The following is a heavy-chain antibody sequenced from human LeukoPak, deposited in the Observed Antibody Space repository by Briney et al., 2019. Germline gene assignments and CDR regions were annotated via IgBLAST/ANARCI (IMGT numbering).Heavy chain of an antibody. V-gene: IGHV3-21*01. D-gene: IGHD2-2*03. CDR3: ARRGDGYCSSTSCYEGCYFDY. CDR1: GFTFSSYS. J-gene: IGHJ4*02. CDR2: ISSSSSYI. Sequence: GGSLRLSCAASGFTFSSYSMNWVRQAPGKGLEWVSSISSSSSYIYYADSVKGRFTISRDNAKNSLYLQMNSLRAEDTAVYYWARRGDGYCSSTSCYEGCYFDYWGQGTLVTVSS.